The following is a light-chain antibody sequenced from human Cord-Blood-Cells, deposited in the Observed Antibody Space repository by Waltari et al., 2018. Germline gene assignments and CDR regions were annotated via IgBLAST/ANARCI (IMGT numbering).Light chain of an antibody. CDR3: MQALQTPLT. CDR1: QSLLHSNGYNY. J-gene: IGKJ4*01. CDR2: LGS. V-gene: IGKV2-28*01. Sequence: DIVMTQSPLSLPVTPGEPASISCRSSQSLLHSNGYNYLDWYLQKPGQSPQLLIYLGSYPASRVPDRFSGSGSGTDFTLKISRVEAEDVGVYYCMQALQTPLTFGGGTKVEIK.